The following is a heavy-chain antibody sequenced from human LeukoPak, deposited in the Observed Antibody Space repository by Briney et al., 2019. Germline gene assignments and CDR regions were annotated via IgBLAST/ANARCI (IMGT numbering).Heavy chain of an antibody. CDR2: ISSSSSTI. Sequence: GGSLRLSCAASGFTFSSYSMNWVRQAPGKGLEWVSSISSSSSTIYYADSVKGRFTISRDNAKNSLYLQMNSLRAEDTAVYYCARGGCSSTSCYPPHYFDYWGQGTLVTVSS. V-gene: IGHV3-48*01. D-gene: IGHD2-2*01. J-gene: IGHJ4*02. CDR1: GFTFSSYS. CDR3: ARGGCSSTSCYPPHYFDY.